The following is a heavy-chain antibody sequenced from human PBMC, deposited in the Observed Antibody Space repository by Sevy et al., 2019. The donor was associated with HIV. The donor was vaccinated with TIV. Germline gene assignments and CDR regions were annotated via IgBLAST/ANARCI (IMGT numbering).Heavy chain of an antibody. Sequence: GGSLRLSCTASGFTFGDYTMSWVRQAPGKGLEWVSFIRSKAYGGTTQYAESVKGRFTISRDDSKSIAYLQMNSLRTEDTAVYYCTRVEGATDWGMDVWGQGTTVTVSS. CDR3: TRVEGATDWGMDV. D-gene: IGHD1-26*01. V-gene: IGHV3-49*04. J-gene: IGHJ6*02. CDR2: IRSKAYGGTT. CDR1: GFTFGDYT.